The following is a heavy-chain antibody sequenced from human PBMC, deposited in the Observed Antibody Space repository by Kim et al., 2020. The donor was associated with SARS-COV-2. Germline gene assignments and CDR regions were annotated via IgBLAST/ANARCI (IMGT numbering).Heavy chain of an antibody. J-gene: IGHJ3*02. CDR3: ARAGSSGYFDAFDI. V-gene: IGHV3-30*01. Sequence: ADAVKGRFTISRDNSKKTLYLQMNSLRAEDTAVYYCARAGSSGYFDAFDIWGQGTMVTVSS. D-gene: IGHD3-22*01.